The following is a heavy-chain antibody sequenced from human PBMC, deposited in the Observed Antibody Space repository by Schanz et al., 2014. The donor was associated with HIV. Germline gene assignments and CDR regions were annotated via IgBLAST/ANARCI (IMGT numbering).Heavy chain of an antibody. CDR3: AKVFGAYYDYVWGSYDY. V-gene: IGHV3-23*04. Sequence: VQLVESGGGLVQPGGSLRLSCVASGFTFSTYAMSWVRQAPGKGLEWDPGRRGSEDSTFYADSVKGRFTISRDNSKNTLYFQMNSLRAEDTAIYYCAKVFGAYYDYVWGSYDYWGQGTLVTVSS. CDR2: RRGSEDST. D-gene: IGHD3-16*01. J-gene: IGHJ4*02. CDR1: GFTFSTYA.